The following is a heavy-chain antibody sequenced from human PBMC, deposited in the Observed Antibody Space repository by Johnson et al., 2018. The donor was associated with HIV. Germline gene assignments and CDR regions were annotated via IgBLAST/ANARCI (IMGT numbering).Heavy chain of an antibody. V-gene: IGHV3-11*04. J-gene: IGHJ3*02. D-gene: IGHD3-3*01. CDR3: VRDLRESECEEWESDYYDFGRDLPCLKPRGVAGTFD. CDR2: ISSSGSTI. CDR1: GFTLSDYY. Sequence: QVQVVESGGGLVKPGGSLRLSCVASGFTLSDYYMSWIRQAPGKGLEWVSYISSSGSTIYYADSVKGRFTISRDNAKNSLYLQMNSLRAEDTAVYYCVRDLRESECEEWESDYYDFGRDLPCLKPRGVAGTFD.